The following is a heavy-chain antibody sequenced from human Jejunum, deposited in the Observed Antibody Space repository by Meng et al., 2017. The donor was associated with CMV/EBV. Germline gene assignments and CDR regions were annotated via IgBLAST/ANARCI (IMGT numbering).Heavy chain of an antibody. CDR1: EYTFPDYY. V-gene: IGHV1-2*02. CDR2: LNPYTGDT. Sequence: EYTFPDYYVHWVRQAPGQGLEWMGYLNPYTGDTNYAQKFQGRVTMTRDTSTNTAYMELTRLRSDDTALYYCAKDAGSFLDYYFDYWGQGTLVTVSS. D-gene: IGHD1-26*01. CDR3: AKDAGSFLDYYFDY. J-gene: IGHJ4*02.